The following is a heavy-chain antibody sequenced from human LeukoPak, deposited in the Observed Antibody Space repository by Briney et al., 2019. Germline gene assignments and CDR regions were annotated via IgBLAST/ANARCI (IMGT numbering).Heavy chain of an antibody. Sequence: PGGSLRLSCAASGFTFSSYAMHWVRQAPGKGLEGVAVISYDGSNKYYADSVKGRFTISRDNSKNTLYLQMNSLRAEDTAVYSCAKGGLRSRFDYWGQGTLVTVSS. D-gene: IGHD4-17*01. V-gene: IGHV3-30*04. J-gene: IGHJ4*02. CDR2: ISYDGSNK. CDR1: GFTFSSYA. CDR3: AKGGLRSRFDY.